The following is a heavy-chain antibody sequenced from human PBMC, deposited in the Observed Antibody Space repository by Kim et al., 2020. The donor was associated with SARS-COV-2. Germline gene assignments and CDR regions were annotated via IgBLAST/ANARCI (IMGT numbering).Heavy chain of an antibody. D-gene: IGHD6-13*01. V-gene: IGHV3-33*05. Sequence: GGSLRLSCAASGFTFSSYGMHWVRQAPGKGLEWVAVISYDGSNKYYADSVKGRFTISRDNSKNTLYLQMNSLRAEDTAVYYCARDESMGAADTWGQGTLVTVSS. CDR1: GFTFSSYG. CDR3: ARDESMGAADT. J-gene: IGHJ5*02. CDR2: ISYDGSNK.